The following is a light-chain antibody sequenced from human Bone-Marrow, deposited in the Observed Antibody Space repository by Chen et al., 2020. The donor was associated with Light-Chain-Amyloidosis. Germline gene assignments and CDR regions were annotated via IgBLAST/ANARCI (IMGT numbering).Light chain of an antibody. CDR3: QQSYSTSLIT. V-gene: IGKV1-39*01. Sequence: DIQMTQSSSSLSASVGDRVTITCRASQSISSYLNWYQKKPGKAPKLLIHAASSLQSGVPSRFSGSGSGTDFTLTISSLQPEDFATYYCQQSYSTSLITFGQGTRLEIK. J-gene: IGKJ5*01. CDR1: QSISSY. CDR2: AAS.